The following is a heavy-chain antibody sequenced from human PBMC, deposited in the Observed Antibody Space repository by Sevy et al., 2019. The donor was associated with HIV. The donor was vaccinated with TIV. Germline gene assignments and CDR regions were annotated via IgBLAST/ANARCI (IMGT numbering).Heavy chain of an antibody. Sequence: GESLRLSCAASGFTFSSYVMSWVRQAPGKGLEWVSAISGSGGSTYYADSVKGRFTISRDNSKNTLYLQMNSLRAEDTAVYYCAKDREMATITLGAFDIWGQGTMVTVSS. CDR3: AKDREMATITLGAFDI. CDR2: ISGSGGST. CDR1: GFTFSSYV. J-gene: IGHJ3*02. D-gene: IGHD5-12*01. V-gene: IGHV3-23*01.